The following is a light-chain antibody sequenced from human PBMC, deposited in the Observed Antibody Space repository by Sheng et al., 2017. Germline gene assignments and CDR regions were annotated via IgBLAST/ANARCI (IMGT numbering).Light chain of an antibody. CDR2: QAS. CDR3: QQADSFPYT. V-gene: IGKV1-5*03. CDR1: QSISTW. Sequence: DIQMTQSPSTLSASAGDRVTITCRASQSISTWLAWFQQKPGKGPKLLIYQASSLQSGVPSTFSGSGSGTEFTLTISNLQPDDFATYYCQQADSFPYTFGQGTKLEI. J-gene: IGKJ2*01.